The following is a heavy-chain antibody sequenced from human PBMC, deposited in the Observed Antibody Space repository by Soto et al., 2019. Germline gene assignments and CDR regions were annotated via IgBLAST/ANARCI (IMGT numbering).Heavy chain of an antibody. CDR2: IVVGSGNT. J-gene: IGHJ4*02. CDR3: AADRGYSSGFLLDY. Sequence: ASVKVSCKASGFTFTSSAVQWVRQARGQRLEWIGWIVVGSGNTNYAQKFQERVTITRDMSTSTAYMELSSLRSEDTAVYYCAADRGYSSGFLLDYWGQGTLVTVSS. CDR1: GFTFTSSA. V-gene: IGHV1-58*01. D-gene: IGHD6-19*01.